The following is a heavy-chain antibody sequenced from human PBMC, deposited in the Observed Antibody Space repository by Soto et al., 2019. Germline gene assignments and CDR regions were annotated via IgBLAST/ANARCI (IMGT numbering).Heavy chain of an antibody. CDR3: ARVSPYCSGGSCYSSYYYGMDV. CDR1: GGTFSSYT. J-gene: IGHJ6*02. CDR2: IIPILGIA. D-gene: IGHD2-15*01. Sequence: QVQLVQSGAEVKKPGSSVKVSCKASGGTFSSYTISWVRQAPGQGLEWMGGIIPILGIANYAQKFQGRVTITADKSTSTAYMELSSLRSEDTAVYYCARVSPYCSGGSCYSSYYYGMDVWGQGTTVTVSS. V-gene: IGHV1-69*02.